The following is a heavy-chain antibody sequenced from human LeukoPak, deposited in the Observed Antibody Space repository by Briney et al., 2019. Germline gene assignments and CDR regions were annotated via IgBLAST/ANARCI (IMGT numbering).Heavy chain of an antibody. CDR2: ISYDGSNT. V-gene: IGHV3-30*03. CDR3: ARDFRGYCSGGSCSALDY. J-gene: IGHJ4*02. CDR1: GFTFSDYG. D-gene: IGHD2-15*01. Sequence: GGSLRLSCAASGFTFSDYGIHWVRQAPGKGLEWVALISYDGSNTYYADSVKGRFTISRDNSKNTLYLQMNSLRAEDTAVYYCARDFRGYCSGGSCSALDYWGQGTLVTVSS.